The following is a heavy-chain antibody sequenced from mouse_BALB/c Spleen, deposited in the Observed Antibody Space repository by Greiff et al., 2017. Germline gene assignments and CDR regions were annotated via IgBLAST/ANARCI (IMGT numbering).Heavy chain of an antibody. Sequence: VQLKESGPSLVQPSQSLSITCTVSGFSLTSYGVHWVRQTPDKRLEWVATISSGGSYTYYPDSVKGRFTISRDNAKNTLYLQMSSLKSEDTAMYYCARTDPWFAYWGQGTLVTVS. CDR1: GFSLTSYG. CDR2: ISSGGSYT. CDR3: ARTDPWFAY. V-gene: IGHV5-6*01. J-gene: IGHJ3*01.